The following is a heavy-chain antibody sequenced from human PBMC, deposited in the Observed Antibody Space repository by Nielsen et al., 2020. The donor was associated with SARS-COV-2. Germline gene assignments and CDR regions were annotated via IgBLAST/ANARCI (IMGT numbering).Heavy chain of an antibody. CDR2: ISSSGSTI. J-gene: IGHJ4*02. Sequence: GESLKISCAASGFTFSSYEMNWVRQAPGKGLEWVSYISSSGSTIYYADSVKGRFTISRDNAKNSLFLQMNSLRAEDTAVYYCARTGYSSGWDSPVTRDFDYWGQGTLVTVSP. CDR1: GFTFSSYE. CDR3: ARTGYSSGWDSPVTRDFDY. D-gene: IGHD6-19*01. V-gene: IGHV3-48*03.